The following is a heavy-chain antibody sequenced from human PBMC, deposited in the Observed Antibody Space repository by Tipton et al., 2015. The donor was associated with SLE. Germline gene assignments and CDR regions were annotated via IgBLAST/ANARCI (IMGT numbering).Heavy chain of an antibody. D-gene: IGHD3-3*01. J-gene: IGHJ6*03. CDR1: GFTFSSYA. V-gene: IGHV3-30*04. CDR2: ISYDGNNK. Sequence: SLRLSCAASGFTFSSYAMHWVRQAPGKGLEWVAVISYDGNNKYYADSVKGRFTISRDNSKNTLYLQMNSRRADDTAVYYCVRDQWSGYSPYYYYYMDVWGKGTTVTVSS. CDR3: VRDQWSGYSPYYYYYMDV.